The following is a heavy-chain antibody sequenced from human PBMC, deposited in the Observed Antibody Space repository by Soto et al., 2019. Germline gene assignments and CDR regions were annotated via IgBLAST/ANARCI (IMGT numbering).Heavy chain of an antibody. CDR2: IYHSGST. J-gene: IGHJ5*02. CDR3: ARIQALNWFDP. CDR1: AGSISTTNW. V-gene: IGHV4-4*02. Sequence: QVQLQESGPGLVRPSGTLSLTCAVSAGSISTTNWWSWVRQPPGKGPEWIGEIYHSGSTNYNPSLGRRVTLSVDKSKNQFSLKLSSVTAADTAVYYCARIQALNWFDPWGQGILVTVSS.